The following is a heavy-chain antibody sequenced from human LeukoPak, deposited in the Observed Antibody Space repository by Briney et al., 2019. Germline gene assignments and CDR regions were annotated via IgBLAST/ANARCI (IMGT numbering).Heavy chain of an antibody. CDR2: ISSGTGSYI. Sequence: GGSLRLSCVASGFSFSSYSMNWVRQAPGKGLEWVSTISSGTGSYIYYADSVRGRFTISRDISKNTLYLQMNSLRAEDTAVYYCARGTGYSVVDYWGQGTLVTVSS. D-gene: IGHD5-18*01. V-gene: IGHV3-21*01. CDR1: GFSFSSYS. J-gene: IGHJ4*02. CDR3: ARGTGYSVVDY.